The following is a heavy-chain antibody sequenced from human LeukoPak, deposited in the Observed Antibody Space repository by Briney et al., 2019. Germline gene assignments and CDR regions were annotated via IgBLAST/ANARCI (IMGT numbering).Heavy chain of an antibody. J-gene: IGHJ4*02. CDR1: GFTFSSYE. CDR2: ISSRSSAI. Sequence: PGGSLRLSCAASGFTFSSYEMNWARQAPGKGLEWISYISSRSSAIYYADSVKGRFTISRDNAKNSLSLQMNSLRDEDTAVYFCASNHGSGWYVGEFWGQGILVTVSS. CDR3: ASNHGSGWYVGEF. D-gene: IGHD6-19*01. V-gene: IGHV3-48*02.